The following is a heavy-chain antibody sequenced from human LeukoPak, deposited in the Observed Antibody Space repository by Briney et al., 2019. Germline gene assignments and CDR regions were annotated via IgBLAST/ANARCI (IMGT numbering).Heavy chain of an antibody. J-gene: IGHJ4*02. CDR1: ALTFSSYG. V-gene: IGHV3-33*06. CDR2: VWYDVSNK. Sequence: GRCLRLSCAAAALTFSSYGMDSVRQAPRKGLGWEVDVWYDVSNKYYADSVKGRFTISRDNSQNTLYLQMNSLRAEDTAVDYCAKESGRGRLGELSPYFDFWGQETLVTVLS. D-gene: IGHD3-16*02. CDR3: AKESGRGRLGELSPYFDF.